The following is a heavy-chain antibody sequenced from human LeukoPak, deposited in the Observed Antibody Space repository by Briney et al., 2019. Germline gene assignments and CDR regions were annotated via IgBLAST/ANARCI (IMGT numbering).Heavy chain of an antibody. CDR1: GLTFSNYW. D-gene: IGHD2-15*01. J-gene: IGHJ6*02. CDR2: MSSTSSVI. CDR3: ARDERLVVAGNYYYYGMDV. V-gene: IGHV3-48*01. Sequence: PGGSLRLSCAASGLTFSNYWMDWVRQAPGKGLEWVSYMSSTSSVIYYADSVKGRFTISRDNAKDSLYLQMSSLRAEDTAVYFCARDERLVVAGNYYYYGMDVWGQGTTVTVS.